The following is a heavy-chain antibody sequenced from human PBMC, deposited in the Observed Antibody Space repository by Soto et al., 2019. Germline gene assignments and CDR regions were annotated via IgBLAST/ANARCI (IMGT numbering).Heavy chain of an antibody. V-gene: IGHV1-69*02. J-gene: IGHJ6*02. D-gene: IGHD2-2*01. CDR1: GGTFSSYT. CDR2: IIPILGIA. CDR3: ARVTEGGGVPPRDV. Sequence: QVQLVQSGAEVKKPGSSVKVSCKASGGTFSSYTISWVRQAPGQGLEWMGRIIPILGIANYAQKFQGRVTITVGKSTSTAYMELSSLRSEDTAVYYCARVTEGGGVPPRDVWGQGTTVTVSS.